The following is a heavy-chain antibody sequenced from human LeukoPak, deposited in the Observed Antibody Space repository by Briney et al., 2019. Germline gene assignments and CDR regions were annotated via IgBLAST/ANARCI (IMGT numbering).Heavy chain of an antibody. J-gene: IGHJ4*02. CDR1: GYTFTIYG. V-gene: IGHV1-18*01. CDR2: ISAYNGNT. CDR3: ARDQATVTTLLDY. D-gene: IGHD4-11*01. Sequence: ASVKVSCKASGYTFTIYGISWVRQAPGQGLEWMGWISAYNGNTKHAQTLQGRVTMTTDTSTSTAYMELRSLRSDDTALYYCARDQATVTTLLDYWGQGTLVTVSS.